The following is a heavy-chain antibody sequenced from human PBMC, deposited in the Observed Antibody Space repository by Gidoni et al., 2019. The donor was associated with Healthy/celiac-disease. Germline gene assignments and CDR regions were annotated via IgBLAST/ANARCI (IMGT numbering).Heavy chain of an antibody. V-gene: IGHV3-30-3*01. J-gene: IGHJ4*02. CDR3: AGKSGLDY. Sequence: QVQLVESGGGVVQPGRSLRLYCAASGFTFSSDAMHWVRQAPGKVLEWVSVISYDGSNKYYADSVKGRFTISRDNSKNTLYLQMNSLRAEDTAVYYCAGKSGLDYWGQGTLVTVSS. CDR1: GFTFSSDA. D-gene: IGHD3-10*01. CDR2: ISYDGSNK.